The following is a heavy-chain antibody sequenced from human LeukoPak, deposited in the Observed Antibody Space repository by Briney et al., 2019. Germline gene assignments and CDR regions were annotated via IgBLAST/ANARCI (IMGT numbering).Heavy chain of an antibody. V-gene: IGHV4-59*01. CDR3: ASFGLDWGMSAAEY. CDR1: GFTFSSYS. Sequence: GSLRLSCAASGFTFSSYSMNWVRQAPGKGREWVGYLYYSGDTNYNPSLKSRVTMSVDTSKNQFSLRLSSVTAADTAVHYCASFGLDWGMSAAEYWGQGTPVTVSS. D-gene: IGHD3-9*01. J-gene: IGHJ4*02. CDR2: LYYSGDT.